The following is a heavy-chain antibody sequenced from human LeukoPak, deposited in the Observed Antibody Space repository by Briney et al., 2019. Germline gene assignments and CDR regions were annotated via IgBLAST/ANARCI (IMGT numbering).Heavy chain of an antibody. V-gene: IGHV1-2*02. CDR1: GYTFTGYY. CDR3: ARKVVAATVDWFDP. D-gene: IGHD2-15*01. J-gene: IGHJ5*02. Sequence: ASVKVSCKASGYTFTGYYMHWVRQAPGQGLEWMGWINPNSGGTNYTQKFQGRVTMTRDTSISTAYMELSRLRSDDTAVYYCARKVVAATVDWFDPWGQGTLVTVSS. CDR2: INPNSGGT.